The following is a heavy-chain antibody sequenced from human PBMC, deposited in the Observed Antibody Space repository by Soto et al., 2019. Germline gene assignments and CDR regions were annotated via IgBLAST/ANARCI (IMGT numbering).Heavy chain of an antibody. Sequence: QVQLEPSGAEVKKPGSSVTVSCKASGGTFSTSAISWVRQAPGQGLEWMGGIIPIFRRPDYAQKFQGRVTVTADESTSTAYMELSGLRSDDTVVYYCARDKDRPQLGGNYYYILDVWGQGTTITVSS. D-gene: IGHD3-3*02. J-gene: IGHJ6*02. V-gene: IGHV1-69*12. CDR1: GGTFSTSA. CDR3: ARDKDRPQLGGNYYYILDV. CDR2: IIPIFRRP.